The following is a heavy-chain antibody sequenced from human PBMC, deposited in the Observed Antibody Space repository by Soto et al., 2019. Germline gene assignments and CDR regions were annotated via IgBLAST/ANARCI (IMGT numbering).Heavy chain of an antibody. V-gene: IGHV1-2*04. D-gene: IGHD5-12*01. CDR2: INPNSGGT. J-gene: IGHJ4*02. CDR1: GYTFTSYG. CDR3: ERGGPNTVATIWSFDY. Sequence: ASVKVSCKASGYTFTSYGISWVRQAPGQGLEWMGWINPNSGGTNYAQKFQGWVTMTRDTSISTAYMELSRLRSDDTAVYYCERGGPNTVATIWSFDYWGQGTLVTVSS.